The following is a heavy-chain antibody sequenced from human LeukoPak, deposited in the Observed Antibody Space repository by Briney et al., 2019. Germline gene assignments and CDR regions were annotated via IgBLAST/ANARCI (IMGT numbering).Heavy chain of an antibody. Sequence: SETLSLTCTVSGGSISSSSYYWGWIRQPPGKGLEWIGSIYYSGSTYYNPSLKSRVTISVDKSKNQFSLKLSSVTAADTAVYYCARHRDGSGSGNWFDPWGQGTLVTVSS. CDR3: ARHRDGSGSGNWFDP. D-gene: IGHD3-10*01. CDR2: IYYSGST. CDR1: GGSISSSSYY. V-gene: IGHV4-39*07. J-gene: IGHJ5*02.